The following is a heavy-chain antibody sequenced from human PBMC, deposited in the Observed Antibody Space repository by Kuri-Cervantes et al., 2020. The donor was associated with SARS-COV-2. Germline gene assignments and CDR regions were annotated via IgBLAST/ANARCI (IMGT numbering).Heavy chain of an antibody. D-gene: IGHD3-16*01. J-gene: IGHJ5*02. CDR1: VYTFPSYG. V-gene: IGHV1-18*01. CDR3: ARAMMGSPPPVWCDP. CDR2: VSAYNGNT. Sequence: ASVKDSCKASVYTFPSYGICWVPQAPGQALEWMGWVSAYNGNTNYAQKLQGRVTMTTDTSTSTAYMELRSLRSDDTAVYYCARAMMGSPPPVWCDPWGQGTLVTVSS.